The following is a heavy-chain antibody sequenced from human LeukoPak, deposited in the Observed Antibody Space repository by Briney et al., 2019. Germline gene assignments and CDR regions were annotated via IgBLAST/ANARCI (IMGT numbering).Heavy chain of an antibody. D-gene: IGHD3-16*01. J-gene: IGHJ6*02. CDR1: GFPFDDYV. V-gene: IGHV3-9*01. CDR2: IRWNSGSI. CDR3: AKDINYETSQGMDV. Sequence: PGRSLRLSCAASGFPFDDYVMHWLREAPGKGLEWVSGIRWNSGSIRCADSAKGRFTIPRNNAKNSFYLQINSLRAENTALYYCAKDINYETSQGMDVWGQGTTVTVSS.